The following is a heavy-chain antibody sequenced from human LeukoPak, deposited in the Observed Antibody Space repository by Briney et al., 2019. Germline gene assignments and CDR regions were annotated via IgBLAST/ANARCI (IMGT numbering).Heavy chain of an antibody. J-gene: IGHJ5*01. CDR1: GASISDYC. CDR3: ASSPRLTTSWFLFDS. Sequence: PSETLSLTCTISGASISDYCWSWIRQSPGKGLEWIGYIYSSGSTNYNPSLKTRLHLSVDTSKNRFSLKLSSVTAADTAVYYCASSPRLTTSWFLFDSWGHGTLVTVSS. CDR2: IYSSGST. D-gene: IGHD2-2*01. V-gene: IGHV4-59*08.